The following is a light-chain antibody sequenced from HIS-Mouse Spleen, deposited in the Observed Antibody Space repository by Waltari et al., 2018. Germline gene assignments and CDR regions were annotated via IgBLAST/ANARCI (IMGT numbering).Light chain of an antibody. CDR1: NIGSKS. J-gene: IGLJ2*01. CDR2: ADS. CDR3: QVWDSSSDHVV. V-gene: IGLV3-21*03. Sequence: SYVLTQPPSVSVAPGKTARITCGGNNIGSKSVHWYQQKPGQAPGLVVSADSDRPSGLPGRFSGSNSGNTATLTISRVEAGDEADYYCQVWDSSSDHVVFGGGTKLTVL.